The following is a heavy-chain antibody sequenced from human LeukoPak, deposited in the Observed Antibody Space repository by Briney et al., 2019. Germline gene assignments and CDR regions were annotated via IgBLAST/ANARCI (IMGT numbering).Heavy chain of an antibody. J-gene: IGHJ3*02. CDR3: ANLKPPAPDGLDI. Sequence: SETLSLTCTVSGGSISSYYWSWIRQPPGKGLEWIGYIYYSGSTNYNPSLKSRVTISVDTSKNQFSLKLSSVTAADTAVYYCANLKPPAPDGLDIWGQGTLVTVSS. D-gene: IGHD1-14*01. CDR2: IYYSGST. CDR1: GGSISSYY. V-gene: IGHV4-59*01.